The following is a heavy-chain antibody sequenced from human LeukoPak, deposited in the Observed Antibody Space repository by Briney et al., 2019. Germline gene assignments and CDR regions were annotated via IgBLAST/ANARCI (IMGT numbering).Heavy chain of an antibody. J-gene: IGHJ3*02. CDR2: ISGGGGST. CDR3: TKGIDHDYIWGSHKSYVFAI. D-gene: IGHD3-16*01. CDR1: GFTFSSFA. V-gene: IGHV3-23*01. Sequence: GGSLRLSCAASGFTFSSFAMSWVRQAPGKGLEWVSAISGGGGSTYYADSVKGRFTISRDNSKNTLYLQMNSLRGEDTAVYYCTKGIDHDYIWGSHKSYVFAIWGQGTMVTVSS.